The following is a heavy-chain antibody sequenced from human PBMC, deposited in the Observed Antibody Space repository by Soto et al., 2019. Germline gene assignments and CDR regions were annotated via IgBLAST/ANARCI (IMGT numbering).Heavy chain of an antibody. J-gene: IGHJ6*02. CDR3: AREYIAAAGTGMDV. CDR1: GFTFSSYG. CDR2: IWYDGSNK. D-gene: IGHD6-13*01. V-gene: IGHV3-33*01. Sequence: PGGSLRLSCAASGFTFSSYGMHWVRQAPGKGLEWVAVIWYDGSNKYYADSVKGRFTISRDNSKNTLYLQMNSLRAEDKAVYYCAREYIAAAGTGMDVWGQGTTVTVSS.